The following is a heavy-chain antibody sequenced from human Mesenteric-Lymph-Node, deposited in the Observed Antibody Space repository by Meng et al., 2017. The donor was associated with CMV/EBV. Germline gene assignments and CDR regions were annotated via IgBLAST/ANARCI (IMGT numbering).Heavy chain of an antibody. V-gene: IGHV1-18*01. D-gene: IGHD3-9*01. CDR3: ARDRSNDILAGSDY. CDR1: CYTFTSHG. CDR2: ISTYNGNT. J-gene: IGHJ4*02. Sequence: SCYTFTSHGLSWVRQAPGQGLEWMGWISTYNGNTDYAQKFQGRVTMTTDTYMSTAYMELRSLTSDDTAVYFCARDRSNDILAGSDYWGQGTLVTVSS.